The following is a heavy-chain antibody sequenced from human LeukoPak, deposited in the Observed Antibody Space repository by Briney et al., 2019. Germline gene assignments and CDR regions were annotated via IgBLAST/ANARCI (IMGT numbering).Heavy chain of an antibody. Sequence: PSETLSLTCTVSGGSISSYYWSWIRQPPGKGLEWIGYIYYSGSTNYNPSLKSRVTISVDTSKNQFSLKLSSVTAVDTAVYYCARGVPVAGTGYYFDYWGQGTLVTVSS. CDR1: GGSISSYY. D-gene: IGHD6-19*01. J-gene: IGHJ4*02. CDR2: IYYSGST. CDR3: ARGVPVAGTGYYFDY. V-gene: IGHV4-59*01.